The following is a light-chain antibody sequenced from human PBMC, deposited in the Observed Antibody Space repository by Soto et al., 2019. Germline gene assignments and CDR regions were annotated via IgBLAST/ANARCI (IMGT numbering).Light chain of an antibody. Sequence: ERVMTQSPATLSVSPGETTTLFCRASETVGSNLAWYQQKPGQAPRLLIYGASTRATGVPARFSGSGSETEVTLTISSLQSEDSALYYCQQYNNWPLTFGGGTKVEIK. CDR3: QQYNNWPLT. CDR1: ETVGSN. V-gene: IGKV3-15*01. J-gene: IGKJ4*01. CDR2: GAS.